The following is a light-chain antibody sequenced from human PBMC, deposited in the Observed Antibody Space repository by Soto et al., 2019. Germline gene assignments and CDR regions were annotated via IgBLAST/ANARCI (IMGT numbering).Light chain of an antibody. CDR3: SSYAGGHIWV. Sequence: QSALTQSRSVSGSLGQSVTISCTGTDSDVSWYQHHPGKAPKLMIYDVYKRPSGVPDRFSGSKSGNTASLTISGLQAEDEADLYCSSYAGGHIWVFGGGTKLTVL. V-gene: IGLV2-11*01. CDR2: DVY. J-gene: IGLJ3*02. CDR1: DSDV.